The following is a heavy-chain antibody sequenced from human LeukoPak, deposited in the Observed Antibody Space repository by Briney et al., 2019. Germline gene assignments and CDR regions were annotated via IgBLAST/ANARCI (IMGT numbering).Heavy chain of an antibody. CDR2: IYHSGST. J-gene: IGHJ4*02. D-gene: IGHD1-26*01. CDR1: GYSISSGYY. V-gene: IGHV4-38-2*02. Sequence: SETLSLTCTVSGYSISSGYYWGWIRQPPGKGLEWIGSIYHSGSTYYNPSLKSRVTISVDTSKNQFSLKLSSVTAADTAVYYCASIRLGATSIDYWGQGTLVTVSS. CDR3: ASIRLGATSIDY.